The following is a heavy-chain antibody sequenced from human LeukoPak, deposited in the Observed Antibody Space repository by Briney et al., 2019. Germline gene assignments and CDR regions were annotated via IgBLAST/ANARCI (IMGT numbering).Heavy chain of an antibody. D-gene: IGHD6-13*01. CDR2: IYYSGST. CDR3: ARVVAAGIGEFFDY. J-gene: IGHJ4*02. CDR1: GGSISSYC. V-gene: IGHV4-59*01. Sequence: PSETLSLTCTVSGGSISSYCWSWIRQPPGKGLEWIGYIYYSGSTNYNPSLKRRVTISVDTSKNQFSLKLSSVTAADTAVYYCARVVAAGIGEFFDYWGQGTLVTVSS.